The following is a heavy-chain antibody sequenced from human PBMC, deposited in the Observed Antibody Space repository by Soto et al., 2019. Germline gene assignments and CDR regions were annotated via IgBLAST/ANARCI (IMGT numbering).Heavy chain of an antibody. Sequence: QVQLQESGPGLVKPSETLSLTCTVSGGSISSYYWSWIRQPPGKGLEWIGYIYYSGSTNYNPSLRSRISISVGTSKNQFSLKLSSVPDAETAVYYCARVSMAARPTDQHFAYWGQGTLVTVSS. D-gene: IGHD6-6*01. V-gene: IGHV4-59*01. CDR1: GGSISSYY. CDR3: ARVSMAARPTDQHFAY. J-gene: IGHJ4*02. CDR2: IYYSGST.